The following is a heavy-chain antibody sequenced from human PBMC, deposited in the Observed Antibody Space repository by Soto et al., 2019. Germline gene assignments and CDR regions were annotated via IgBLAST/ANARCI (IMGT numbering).Heavy chain of an antibody. CDR1: GFTFSSYA. Sequence: PGGSLRLSCAASGFTFSSYAMHWVRQAPGPGLGWVAVISYDGSNKYYADPVKGRFTISRDNSKNALYLQMNSRRAVDTAVYYCAIARITMIVDSWGQETLSTVPS. J-gene: IGHJ4*02. CDR2: ISYDGSNK. CDR3: AIARITMIVDS. D-gene: IGHD3-22*01. V-gene: IGHV3-30-3*01.